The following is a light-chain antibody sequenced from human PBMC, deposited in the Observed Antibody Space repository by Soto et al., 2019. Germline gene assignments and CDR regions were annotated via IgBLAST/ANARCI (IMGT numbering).Light chain of an antibody. V-gene: IGKV3-15*01. Sequence: IVLTQARATRSLSPGERATLSFRASHSVSSYLAWYQQKPGQAPRLLIYGASTRATGIPARFSGSGSGTEFTLTISSLQPDDFATYYCQPYNFYATFGQGTKVDIK. J-gene: IGKJ1*01. CDR3: QPYNFYAT. CDR2: GAS. CDR1: HSVSSY.